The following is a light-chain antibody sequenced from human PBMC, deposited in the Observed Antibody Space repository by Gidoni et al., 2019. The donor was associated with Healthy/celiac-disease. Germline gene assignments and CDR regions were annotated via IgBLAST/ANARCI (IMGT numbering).Light chain of an antibody. CDR1: QSIRSY. Sequence: DIQMTQSPSSLSASVGDRVTITCRASQSIRSYLNWYQQKPGKAPKLLIYAASSLQSGVPSRFSGSGSGTDFTLTISSLQPEDFATYYCQQSYSTPHTFXXXTKLEIK. J-gene: IGKJ2*01. CDR2: AAS. V-gene: IGKV1-39*01. CDR3: QQSYSTPHT.